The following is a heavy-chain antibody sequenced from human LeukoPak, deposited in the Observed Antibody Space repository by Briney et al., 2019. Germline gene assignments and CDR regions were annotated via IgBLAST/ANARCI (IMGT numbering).Heavy chain of an antibody. D-gene: IGHD4-11*01. CDR3: AKTSRRDSTYDSPFDY. J-gene: IGHJ4*02. Sequence: GGSLRLSCAASGFTFSTYAMTWVRQAPGKGLEWVSAVRGSGTATYYADSVKGRFTISRDNYKNMSYPQMNSLRAEDTAIYYCAKTSRRDSTYDSPFDYWGQGTLVTVSS. CDR2: VRGSGTAT. V-gene: IGHV3-23*01. CDR1: GFTFSTYA.